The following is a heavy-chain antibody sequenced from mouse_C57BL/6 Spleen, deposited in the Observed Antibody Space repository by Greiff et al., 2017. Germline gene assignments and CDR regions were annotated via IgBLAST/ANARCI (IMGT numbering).Heavy chain of an antibody. CDR1: DSEVFPIAY. Sequence: VKLLESGSELRSPGSSVKLSCKDFDSEVFPIAYMSWVRQKPGHGFEWIGGILPSIGRTIYGEKFEDKATLDADTLSNTAYLELNSLTSEDSAIYYCARVPYYGSSYWYFDVWGTGTTVTVSS. D-gene: IGHD1-1*01. CDR3: ARVPYYGSSYWYFDV. CDR2: ILPSIGRT. V-gene: IGHV15-2*01. J-gene: IGHJ1*03.